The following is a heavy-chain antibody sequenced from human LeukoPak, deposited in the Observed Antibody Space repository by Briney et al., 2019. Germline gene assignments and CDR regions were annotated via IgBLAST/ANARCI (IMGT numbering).Heavy chain of an antibody. CDR1: GYSFTSYW. CDR3: ARAVASTGRGSRAFDI. Sequence: GESLKISCKGSGYSFTSYWIGWVRPMPGKGLEWMGIIYPGDSDTRYSPSLQGQVTISADKSISTAYLQWSSLKASDAAMYYCARAVASTGRGSRAFDIWGQGTMVTVSS. D-gene: IGHD6-19*01. J-gene: IGHJ3*02. V-gene: IGHV5-51*01. CDR2: IYPGDSDT.